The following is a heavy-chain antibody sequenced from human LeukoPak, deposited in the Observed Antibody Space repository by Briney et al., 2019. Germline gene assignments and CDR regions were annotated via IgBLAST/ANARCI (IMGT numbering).Heavy chain of an antibody. D-gene: IGHD2-8*02. Sequence: PGGSLRLSCAASGFTFSSYGMSWVRQAPGKGLEWVSAISGSGGSTYYADSVKGRFTISRDNSKNTLYLQMNSPRAEDTAVYYCAKAQELVLGYWGQGTLVTVSS. V-gene: IGHV3-23*01. CDR2: ISGSGGST. J-gene: IGHJ4*02. CDR1: GFTFSSYG. CDR3: AKAQELVLGY.